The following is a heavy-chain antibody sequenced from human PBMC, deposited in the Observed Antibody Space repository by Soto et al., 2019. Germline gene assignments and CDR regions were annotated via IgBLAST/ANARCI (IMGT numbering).Heavy chain of an antibody. Sequence: QVQLVESGGGVVQPGRSLRLSCAASGFSFSNYGMHWVRQAPGKGLEWVAVISYDGSEKYYADSVKGRFTISRDNSKNTLYLQMTSLRAEDTAVYYCARGGIVVVVAATGYWGQGTLVTVSS. CDR2: ISYDGSEK. CDR3: ARGGIVVVVAATGY. D-gene: IGHD2-15*01. CDR1: GFSFSNYG. V-gene: IGHV3-30*03. J-gene: IGHJ4*02.